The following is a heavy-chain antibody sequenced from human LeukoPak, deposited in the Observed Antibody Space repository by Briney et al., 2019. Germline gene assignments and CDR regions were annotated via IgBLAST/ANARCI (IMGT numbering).Heavy chain of an antibody. CDR2: INHSGST. CDR1: GGSFSGYY. D-gene: IGHD3-10*01. V-gene: IGHV4-34*01. Sequence: SETLSLTCAVYGGSFSGYYWSWIRQPPGKGLEWIGEINHSGSTNYNPSLKSRVTISVDTSKNQFSLKLSSVTAADTAVYHCARGSMVRGVTPVDYWGQGTLVTVSS. J-gene: IGHJ4*02. CDR3: ARGSMVRGVTPVDY.